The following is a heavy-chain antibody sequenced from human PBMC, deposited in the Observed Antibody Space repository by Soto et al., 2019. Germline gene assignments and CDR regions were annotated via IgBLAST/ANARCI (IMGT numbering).Heavy chain of an antibody. J-gene: IGHJ6*02. V-gene: IGHV4-59*01. D-gene: IGHD3-10*01. Sequence: LPETLSLTCTVSGGSMSSYYWSWIRQPPGKGLEWIGYIYYSGSTNYNPSLKSRVTMSVDTPKNQFSLRLSSVTAADTAVYYCARRGYGPGSPYYYGMDVWGQGTTVTVSS. CDR3: ARRGYGPGSPYYYGMDV. CDR1: GGSMSSYY. CDR2: IYYSGST.